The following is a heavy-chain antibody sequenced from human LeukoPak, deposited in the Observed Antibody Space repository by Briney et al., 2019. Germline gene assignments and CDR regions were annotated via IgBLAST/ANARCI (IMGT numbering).Heavy chain of an antibody. CDR2: LHVSSTDI. Sequence: GESLRLSCGASGCTFSNYFVTWVRQAPGKGLEWVSVLHVSSTDIYYADSVKGRFTISRDNSKNTLYLQMSSLSADDSAVYYCAKSRGSGHGLYYFDSWGQGSLVTVSS. CDR1: GCTFSNYF. D-gene: IGHD3-16*01. J-gene: IGHJ4*02. CDR3: AKSRGSGHGLYYFDS. V-gene: IGHV3-23*05.